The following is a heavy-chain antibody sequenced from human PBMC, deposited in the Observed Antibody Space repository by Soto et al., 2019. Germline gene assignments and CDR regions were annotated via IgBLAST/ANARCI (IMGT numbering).Heavy chain of an antibody. CDR3: ANDISGSGWYSLDY. CDR1: GFSFDDYA. Sequence: PGGSLRLSCAASGFSFDDYAMHWVRQAPGKGLEWVSGISWNSGTIGYADSVKGRFTISRDNAKNSLYLQMNSLRAEDTALYYCANDISGSGWYSLDYWGQGTLVPVSS. CDR2: ISWNSGTI. J-gene: IGHJ4*02. D-gene: IGHD6-19*01. V-gene: IGHV3-9*01.